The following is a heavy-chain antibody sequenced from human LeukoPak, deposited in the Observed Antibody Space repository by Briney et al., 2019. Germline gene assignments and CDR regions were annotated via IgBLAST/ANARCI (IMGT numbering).Heavy chain of an antibody. CDR1: GYTFSSYW. Sequence: GESLRISCKGSGYTFSSYWIGWVRQMPGKGLEWMGIIYPGDSDTRYCPSLHGQVTISVDTSIGTAYLQWSSLKASDTAIYYCARQNDFRLDYWGQGTLVTVSS. CDR2: IYPGDSDT. D-gene: IGHD3-3*01. J-gene: IGHJ4*02. CDR3: ARQNDFRLDY. V-gene: IGHV5-51*01.